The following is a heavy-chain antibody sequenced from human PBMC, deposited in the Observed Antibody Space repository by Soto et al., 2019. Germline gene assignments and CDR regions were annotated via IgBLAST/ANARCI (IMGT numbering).Heavy chain of an antibody. D-gene: IGHD3-22*01. V-gene: IGHV3-23*01. CDR2: ISDSVEKT. CDR3: AKDPNGYDSSACYVDY. J-gene: IGHJ4*02. Sequence: GFLRFSCGASGFTFSSYAMSCVRQARGRGLEWVSAISDSVEKTYYADSVKGRFTVSRDNSKNTRYLQMNSLRAEDTAVYFCAKDPNGYDSSACYVDYWGRGTLVTDSS. CDR1: GFTFSSYA.